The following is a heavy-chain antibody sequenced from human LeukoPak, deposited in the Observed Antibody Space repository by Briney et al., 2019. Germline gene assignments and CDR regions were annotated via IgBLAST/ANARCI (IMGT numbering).Heavy chain of an antibody. CDR1: GGSISSYY. CDR2: IYTSRST. V-gene: IGHV4-4*07. CDR3: ASLTTADAFDI. Sequence: SETLSLTCTVSGGSISSYYWSWIRQPAGKGLEWIGRIYTSRSTNYNPSLKSRVTISVDTSKNQFSLKVSSVTAADTAVYYCASLTTADAFDIWGQGTMVTVSS. J-gene: IGHJ3*02. D-gene: IGHD3-22*01.